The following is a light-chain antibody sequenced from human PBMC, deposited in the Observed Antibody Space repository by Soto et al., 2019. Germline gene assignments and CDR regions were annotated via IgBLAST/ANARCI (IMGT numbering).Light chain of an antibody. CDR3: QQYNSYSWT. Sequence: DIQMTQSPSTLSASVGDRVTITCRASQSITIWLAWYQQKPGKAPKLLIFDASSLESGVPSRFSGSGSVTEFTLTISSLQTDYFTTYYCQQYNSYSWTFGQGTKVEIK. CDR2: DAS. J-gene: IGKJ1*01. CDR1: QSITIW. V-gene: IGKV1-5*01.